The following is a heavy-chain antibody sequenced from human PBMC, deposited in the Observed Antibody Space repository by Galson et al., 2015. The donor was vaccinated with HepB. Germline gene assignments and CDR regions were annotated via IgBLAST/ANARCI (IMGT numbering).Heavy chain of an antibody. CDR3: ARGGPGDSLQY. CDR2: ISGGGTYT. CDR1: GFTFSDFY. V-gene: IGHV3-11*06. J-gene: IGHJ4*02. D-gene: IGHD2-21*02. Sequence: SLRLSCAASGFTFSDFYMSWIRQAPGKGLEWVSYISGGGTYTRYADSVKGRFTISRDNAKNSLYLQVNSLRAEDTSIYYCARGGPGDSLQYWGQGTLVTVSS.